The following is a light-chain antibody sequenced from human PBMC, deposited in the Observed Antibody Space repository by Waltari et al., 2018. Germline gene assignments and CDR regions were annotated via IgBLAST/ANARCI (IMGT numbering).Light chain of an antibody. Sequence: QTVVTQEPSVSVSPGGTVPLTCGLNSGSVSRSRYPAWYRQIPGQPPRRPIYNTDTRAFGIPPRFFGSILENKAALTIAQAQADDECDYFCLFYLGGGIWVFGGGTKLTV. CDR2: NTD. CDR3: LFYLGGGIWV. CDR1: SGSVSRSRY. J-gene: IGLJ3*02. V-gene: IGLV8-61*01.